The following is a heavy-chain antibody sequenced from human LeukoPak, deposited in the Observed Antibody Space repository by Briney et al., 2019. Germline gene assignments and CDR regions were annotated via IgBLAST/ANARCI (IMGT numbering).Heavy chain of an antibody. CDR2: IIPILGIA. D-gene: IGHD5-12*01. CDR1: GGTFSSYP. J-gene: IGHJ6*02. CDR3: AREAQPAVDIVATGWVYYYYGMDV. Sequence: GASVKVSCKASGGTFSSYPIRWVRQPPGQGLEWMGRIIPILGIAHYAQEFQGRVTITADKSTSTAYMELSSLRSEDTAVYYCAREAQPAVDIVATGWVYYYYGMDVRGQGTTVTVSS. V-gene: IGHV1-69*04.